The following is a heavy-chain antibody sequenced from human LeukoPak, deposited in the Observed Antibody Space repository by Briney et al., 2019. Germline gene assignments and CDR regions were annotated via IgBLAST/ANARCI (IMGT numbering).Heavy chain of an antibody. D-gene: IGHD3/OR15-3a*01. J-gene: IGHJ4*02. V-gene: IGHV3-23*01. CDR3: AKRGVVIRVVLVGFHKEAYYFES. Sequence: LSGGSLRLSCAVSGLTLSNYGMSWVRQAPGKGLEWVTGISDSGGSTKYADSVKGRFTISRDNPKNILFLQMNSLRAEDTAVYFCAKRGVVIRVVLVGFHKEAYYFESWGQGALVTVSS. CDR2: ISDSGGST. CDR1: GLTLSNYG.